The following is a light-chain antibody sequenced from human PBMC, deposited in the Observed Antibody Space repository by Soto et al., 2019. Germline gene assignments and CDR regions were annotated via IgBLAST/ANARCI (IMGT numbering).Light chain of an antibody. CDR2: AAS. V-gene: IGKV1-39*01. CDR3: QQSYSTPYT. CDR1: QSISSY. Sequence: DLQMTQSPSSLSASVGARVTITCRASQSISSYLNWYQQKQGKAPKLLIYAASSLQSGVPSRFSGSGSGTDFTITISSLQPEDGETYDGQQSYSTPYTFGQGTRLEIK. J-gene: IGKJ5*01.